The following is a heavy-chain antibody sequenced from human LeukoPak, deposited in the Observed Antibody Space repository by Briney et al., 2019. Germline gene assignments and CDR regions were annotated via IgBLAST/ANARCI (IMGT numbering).Heavy chain of an antibody. D-gene: IGHD6-19*01. CDR3: ARGLPHSGWRPGMDV. CDR2: IYYSGNT. CDR1: GGSISSSSYY. V-gene: IGHV4-39*07. J-gene: IGHJ6*02. Sequence: PSETLSLTCTVSGGSISSSSYYWGWIRQPPGKGLEWIGSIYYSGNTNYNPSLKSRVTISVDTSKNQFSLKLSSVTAADTAVYYCARGLPHSGWRPGMDVWGQGTTVTVSS.